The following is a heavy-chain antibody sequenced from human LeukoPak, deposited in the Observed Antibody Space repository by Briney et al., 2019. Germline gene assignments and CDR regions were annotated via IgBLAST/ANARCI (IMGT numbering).Heavy chain of an antibody. V-gene: IGHV5-51*01. CDR3: ARHYYYGSGSYPYFDY. D-gene: IGHD3-10*01. J-gene: IGHJ4*02. Sequence: GESLKISCKGSGYSFTSYWIGWVRQMPGKGLEWMGIIYPGDSDTRYSPSFQGQVTISADKSISTAYLQWSSLKASDSAMYYCARHYYYGSGSYPYFDYWGQGTLVTVSS. CDR2: IYPGDSDT. CDR1: GYSFTSYW.